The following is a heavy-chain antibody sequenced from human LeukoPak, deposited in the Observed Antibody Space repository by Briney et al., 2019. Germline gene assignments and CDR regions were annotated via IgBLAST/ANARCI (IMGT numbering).Heavy chain of an antibody. CDR3: ARGRYYFDY. Sequence: SETLSLTCSVSGGSINSHFWSWIRQPPGKGLEWVGSIYYTGSTNYNPSLESRVTISIDTSKNQFSLKLSSVTAADTAVYYCARGRYYFDYWGQGTLVTVFS. CDR2: IYYTGST. V-gene: IGHV4-59*08. J-gene: IGHJ4*02. CDR1: GGSINSHF.